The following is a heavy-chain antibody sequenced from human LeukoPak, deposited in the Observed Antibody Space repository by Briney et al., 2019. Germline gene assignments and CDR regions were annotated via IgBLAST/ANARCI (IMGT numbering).Heavy chain of an antibody. V-gene: IGHV1-18*01. CDR2: ISAYNGNT. CDR1: GYTFTSYG. Sequence: WASVKVSCKASGYTFTSYGISWVRQAPGQGLEWMGWISAYNGNTNYAQKLQGRVTMTTDTSTSTAYMELRGLRSDDTAVYYCASVDGSYSFDYWGQGTLVTVSS. J-gene: IGHJ4*02. CDR3: ASVDGSYSFDY. D-gene: IGHD1-26*01.